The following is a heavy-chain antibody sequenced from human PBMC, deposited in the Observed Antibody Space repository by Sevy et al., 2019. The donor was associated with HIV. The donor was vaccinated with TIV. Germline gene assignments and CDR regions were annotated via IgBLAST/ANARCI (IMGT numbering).Heavy chain of an antibody. V-gene: IGHV4-39*01. Sequence: SETLSLTCTVSGGSVSRSTYYWGWIRQPPGKGLEWIGSIYYSGSTYYNPSLKSLVTISVDTSKNQFSLKLSSVTAADTAVYYCARHSSMTTVTMNYWGQGTLVTVSS. CDR2: IYYSGST. CDR3: ARHSSMTTVTMNY. CDR1: GGSVSRSTYY. D-gene: IGHD4-17*01. J-gene: IGHJ4*02.